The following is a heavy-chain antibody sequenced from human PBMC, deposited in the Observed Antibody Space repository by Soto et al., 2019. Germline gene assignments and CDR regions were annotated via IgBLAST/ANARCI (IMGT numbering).Heavy chain of an antibody. V-gene: IGHV3-21*01. CDR3: PRTAGYSSGWTVFLYDGFDV. CDR2: ISSSSSGI. Sequence: PGRSLRLSCAASGLPFSSYSMNWVRQAPGKGLEWVSSISSSSSGIYYADSVKGRFTTSRDNAKNSLYLQINSPRAQDTAVYYWPRTAGYSSGWTVFLYDGFDVGGQGTTV. CDR1: GLPFSSYS. J-gene: IGHJ6*02. D-gene: IGHD6-25*01.